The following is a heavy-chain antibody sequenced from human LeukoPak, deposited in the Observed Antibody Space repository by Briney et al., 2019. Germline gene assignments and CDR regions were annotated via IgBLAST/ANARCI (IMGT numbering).Heavy chain of an antibody. CDR3: ARDSSGYYY. D-gene: IGHD3-22*01. CDR1: GGSISSYY. J-gene: IGHJ4*02. V-gene: IGHV4-59*01. Sequence: SETLSLTCTVSGGSISSYYWSWIRQPPGKGLEWIGYIYYSGSTNYNPSLKSRVTISVDTSKNQFSLKLSSVTAADTAVYYCARDSSGYYYWGQGILVTVSS. CDR2: IYYSGST.